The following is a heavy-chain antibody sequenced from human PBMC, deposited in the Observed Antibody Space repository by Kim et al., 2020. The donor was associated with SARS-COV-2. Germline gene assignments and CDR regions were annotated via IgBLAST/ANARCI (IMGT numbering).Heavy chain of an antibody. V-gene: IGHV3-21*01. Sequence: GGSLRLSCAASGFTFSSYSMNWVRQAPGKGLEWVSSISSSSSYIYYADSVKGRFTISRDNAKNSLYLQMNSLRAEDTAVYYCARDREGVATPYAFDYWGQGTLVTVSS. CDR3: ARDREGVATPYAFDY. CDR1: GFTFSSYS. J-gene: IGHJ4*02. CDR2: ISSSSSYI. D-gene: IGHD5-12*01.